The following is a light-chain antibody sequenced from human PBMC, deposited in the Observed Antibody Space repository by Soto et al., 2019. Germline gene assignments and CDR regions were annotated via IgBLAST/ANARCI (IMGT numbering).Light chain of an antibody. Sequence: ETGMTQSPATLSVSPGERATLSCRASQSVSSNLAWYQQKPGQPPRLLIYDISTRATGIPTRFSGSGSGTEFTLTISSLQSEDFAVYYCQQYNSWPLTFGGGTKVDIK. CDR1: QSVSSN. V-gene: IGKV3D-15*01. CDR3: QQYNSWPLT. J-gene: IGKJ4*01. CDR2: DIS.